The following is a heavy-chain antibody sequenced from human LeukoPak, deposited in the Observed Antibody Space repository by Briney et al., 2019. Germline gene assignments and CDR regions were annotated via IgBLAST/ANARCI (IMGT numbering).Heavy chain of an antibody. CDR1: GYSFTTYW. Sequence: LGESWKISCKGSGYSFTTYWISWVRQMPGKGLEWMGRIDPSDSYTNYSQSFQGHVTISADKSISTAYLQWSSLKASDTAMYYCARRSCSGGWCYLDYWGQGTLDTVSS. D-gene: IGHD2-15*01. CDR2: IDPSDSYT. J-gene: IGHJ4*02. V-gene: IGHV5-10-1*01. CDR3: ARRSCSGGWCYLDY.